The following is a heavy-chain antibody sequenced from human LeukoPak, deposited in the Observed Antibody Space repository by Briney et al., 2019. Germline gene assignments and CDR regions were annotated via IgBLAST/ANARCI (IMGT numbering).Heavy chain of an antibody. D-gene: IGHD2-15*01. CDR3: TTDALVVVVAAT. CDR1: GFTFSNAW. V-gene: IGHV3-15*01. J-gene: IGHJ5*02. CDR2: IKSKTDGGTT. Sequence: PGGSLRLSCAASGFTFSNAWMSWVRHAPGKGLEWVGRIKSKTDGGTTDYAAPVKGRFTITSDDSKNTLYLQMNRLKTEDTAVYYCTTDALVVVVAATWGQGTLVTVSS.